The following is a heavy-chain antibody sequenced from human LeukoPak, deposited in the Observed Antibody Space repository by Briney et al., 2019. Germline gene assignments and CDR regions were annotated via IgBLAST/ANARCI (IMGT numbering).Heavy chain of an antibody. CDR1: GFTFSSYS. Sequence: GGSLRLSCAASGFTFSSYSMNWVRQAPGKGLEWVSSISSSSSYIYYADSVKGRFTISRDNAKSSLYLQMNSLRAEDTAVYYCARDSSMIPPYFDYWGQGTLVTVSS. J-gene: IGHJ4*02. CDR3: ARDSSMIPPYFDY. D-gene: IGHD3-16*01. V-gene: IGHV3-21*01. CDR2: ISSSSSYI.